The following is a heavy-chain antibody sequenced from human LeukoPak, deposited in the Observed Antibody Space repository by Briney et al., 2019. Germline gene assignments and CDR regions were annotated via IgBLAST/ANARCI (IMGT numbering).Heavy chain of an antibody. CDR2: IYHSGST. V-gene: IGHV4-34*01. J-gene: IGHJ4*02. D-gene: IGHD6-13*01. CDR3: ARVEYSSSWSPFDY. CDR1: GGSFSGYY. Sequence: SETLSLTCAVYGGSFSGYYWSWIRQPPGKGLEWIGEIYHSGSTNYNPSLKSRVTISVDKSKNQFSLKLSSVTAADTAVYYCARVEYSSSWSPFDYWGQGTLVTVSS.